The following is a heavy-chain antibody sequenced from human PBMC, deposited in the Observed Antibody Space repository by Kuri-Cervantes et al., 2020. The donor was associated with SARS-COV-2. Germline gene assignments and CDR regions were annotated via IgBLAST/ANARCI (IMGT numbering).Heavy chain of an antibody. CDR1: GFTFSSYA. V-gene: IGHV3-9*01. CDR2: ISWNSGSI. J-gene: IGHJ5*02. Sequence: LSLTCAASGFTFSSYAMSWVRQAPGKGLEWVSGISWNSGSIGYADSVKGRFTISRDNAKNSLYLQMNSLRAEDTALYYCAKDGMVQGVIRGTAFDPWGQGTLVTVSS. D-gene: IGHD3-10*01. CDR3: AKDGMVQGVIRGTAFDP.